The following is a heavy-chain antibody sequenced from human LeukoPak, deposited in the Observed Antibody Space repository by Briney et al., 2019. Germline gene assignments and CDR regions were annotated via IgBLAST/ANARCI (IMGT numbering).Heavy chain of an antibody. CDR2: ISSSSSTI. CDR3: ARGPTGDAFDI. V-gene: IGHV3-48*01. J-gene: IGHJ3*02. CDR1: GFTVSSNY. Sequence: GGSLRLSCAASGFTVSSNYMSWVRQAPGKGLEWVSYISSSSSTIYYADSVKGRFTISRDNAKNSLYLQMNSLRAEDTAVYYCARGPTGDAFDIWGQGTMVTVSS.